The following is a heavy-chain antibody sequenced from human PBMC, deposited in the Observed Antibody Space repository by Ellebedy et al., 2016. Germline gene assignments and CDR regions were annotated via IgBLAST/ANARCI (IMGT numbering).Heavy chain of an antibody. CDR3: ASDGVGVIPGDAFDI. Sequence: GESLKISCAASGFPFDMYVMDWVRQPPGKGLEWISYIRSSSGPIYYADSVKGRFTISRDDAQTSLYLQMNSLRAEDTAVYYCASDGVGVIPGDAFDIWGQGTMVTVSS. J-gene: IGHJ3*02. V-gene: IGHV3-48*04. D-gene: IGHD3-16*02. CDR1: GFPFDMYV. CDR2: IRSSSGPI.